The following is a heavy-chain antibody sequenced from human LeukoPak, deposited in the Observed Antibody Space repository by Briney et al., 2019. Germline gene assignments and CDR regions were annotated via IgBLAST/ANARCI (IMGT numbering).Heavy chain of an antibody. CDR1: GNYW. J-gene: IGHJ4*02. CDR3: AKSSYYDSSGYYREYYFDH. V-gene: IGHV3-74*01. CDR2: INSDGSWT. D-gene: IGHD3-22*01. Sequence: GGSLRLSCAASGNYWMHWVRQAPGKGLVWVSHINSDGSWTSYADSVKGRFTISKDNAKNTVYLQMNSLRAEDTAVYYCAKSSYYDSSGYYREYYFDHWGQGTLVTVSS.